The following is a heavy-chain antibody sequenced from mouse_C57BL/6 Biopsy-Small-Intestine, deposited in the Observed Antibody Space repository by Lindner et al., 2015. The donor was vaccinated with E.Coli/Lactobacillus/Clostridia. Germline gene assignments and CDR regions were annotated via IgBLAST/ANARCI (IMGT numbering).Heavy chain of an antibody. CDR1: GYTFSNYA. D-gene: IGHD2-13*01. Sequence: SVKVSCKASGYTFSNYAVHWVRQAPGQGLEWMGRMNPKRGTMYAQSFQGRVTMTRDTSTSTAYMELSSLTSDDTAVYYCASDYRHEETGMSYWGQGTLVTVSS. V-gene: IGHV1-72*04. J-gene: IGHJ4*01. CDR2: MNPKRGT. CDR3: ASDYRHEETGMSY.